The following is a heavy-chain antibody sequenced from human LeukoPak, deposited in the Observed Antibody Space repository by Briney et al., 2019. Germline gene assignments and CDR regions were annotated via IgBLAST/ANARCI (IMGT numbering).Heavy chain of an antibody. J-gene: IGHJ3*02. CDR1: GYSGIELD. D-gene: IGHD3-3*01. CDR2: FDREDGGT. CDR3: ATHTISGVVTYAFHM. V-gene: IGHV1-24*01. Sequence: ASVKVSCKVSGYSGIELDMHWVRQAPGKGLEWMGGFDREDGGTIYARKFQGRVTMTEDTSTDTAYMELSSLTSEDTAVYHCATHTISGVVTYAFHMWGRGTLVTVSS.